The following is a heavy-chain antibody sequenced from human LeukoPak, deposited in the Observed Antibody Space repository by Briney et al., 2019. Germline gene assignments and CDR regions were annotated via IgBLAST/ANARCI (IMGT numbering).Heavy chain of an antibody. V-gene: IGHV1-2*02. CDR3: ARGEGYSGSYRADY. CDR2: INPNSGGT. CDR1: GYTFTDYY. Sequence: ASVKVSCKASGYTFTDYYTHWVRQAPGQGLEWMGWINPNSGGTNYAQKFQGRVTMTRDTSISTAYMELNRLRSDDTALYYCARGEGYSGSYRADYWGQGTLVTVSS. J-gene: IGHJ4*02. D-gene: IGHD1-26*01.